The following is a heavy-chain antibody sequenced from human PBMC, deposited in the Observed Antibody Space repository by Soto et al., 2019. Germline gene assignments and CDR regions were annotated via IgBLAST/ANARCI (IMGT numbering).Heavy chain of an antibody. D-gene: IGHD2-2*01. V-gene: IGHV1-8*01. CDR1: GYTFPNYD. CDR3: ARALRYCSSPSCLYYFDY. Sequence: QVQLVQSGAEVKKPGASVKVSCKASGYTFPNYDINWVRQATGQGLEWMGWMNPNTGNTVDSQKFQGRVAMTRNTSISTAYMELSGLRSEDTAVYYCARALRYCSSPSCLYYFDYWGQGTLVTVSS. CDR2: MNPNTGNT. J-gene: IGHJ4*02.